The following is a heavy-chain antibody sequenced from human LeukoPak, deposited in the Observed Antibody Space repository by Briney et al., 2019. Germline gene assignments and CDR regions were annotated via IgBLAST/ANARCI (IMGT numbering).Heavy chain of an antibody. V-gene: IGHV4-34*01. CDR1: GGSVSGYY. CDR3: ARRRRGDPSVRRYYFDY. J-gene: IGHJ4*02. Sequence: SETLSLTCAVYGGSVSGYYWSWIRQPPGKGLEWNGEINHSGSTNYNPSLKSRVTISVDTSKNQFSLKLSSVTAADTAVYYCARRRRGDPSVRRYYFDYWGQGTLVTVSS. D-gene: IGHD2-21*02. CDR2: INHSGST.